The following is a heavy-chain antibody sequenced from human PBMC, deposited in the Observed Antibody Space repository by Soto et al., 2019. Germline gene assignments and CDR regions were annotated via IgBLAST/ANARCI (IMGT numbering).Heavy chain of an antibody. J-gene: IGHJ4*02. D-gene: IGHD2-2*01. Sequence: SETLSLTCTVSGGSISSSSYYWGWIRQPPGKGLEWIGSIYYSGSTYYNPSLKSRVTISVDTSKNQFSLKLSSVTAADTAVYYCARKREVPADMRWVFDYWGQGTLVTVSS. CDR1: GGSISSSSYY. V-gene: IGHV4-39*01. CDR2: IYYSGST. CDR3: ARKREVPADMRWVFDY.